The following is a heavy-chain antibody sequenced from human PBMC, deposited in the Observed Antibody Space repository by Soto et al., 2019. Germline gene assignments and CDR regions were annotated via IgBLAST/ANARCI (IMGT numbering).Heavy chain of an antibody. D-gene: IGHD1-1*01. J-gene: IGHJ2*01. CDR2: ISAYNGNT. CDR3: ARGWATGTTTNYWYFDL. CDR1: GYTFTSYG. Sequence: QVPLVKSGAEVKKPGASVKVSCKASGYTFTSYGISWVRQATGQGLEWMGWISAYNGNTNYAQKLQGRVTMTTDTSTSTAYMELRSLRSDDTAVYYCARGWATGTTTNYWYFDLWGRGTLVTVSS. V-gene: IGHV1-18*01.